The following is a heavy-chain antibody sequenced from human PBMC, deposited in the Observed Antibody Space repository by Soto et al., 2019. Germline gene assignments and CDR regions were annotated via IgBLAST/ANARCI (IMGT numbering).Heavy chain of an antibody. CDR2: ISYDGNKK. D-gene: IGHD1-20*01. Sequence: QVQLVESGGGVVQPGRSLRLSCAASGFTVSTYVMYWVRQAPGKGLEWVAVISYDGNKKDYADSVKGRFTISRDTSKNTLNLQMNSLRAEDTAVYYCARGALTGTLPPYDYWGQGTLVTVSS. J-gene: IGHJ4*02. CDR3: ARGALTGTLPPYDY. V-gene: IGHV3-30-3*01. CDR1: GFTVSTYV.